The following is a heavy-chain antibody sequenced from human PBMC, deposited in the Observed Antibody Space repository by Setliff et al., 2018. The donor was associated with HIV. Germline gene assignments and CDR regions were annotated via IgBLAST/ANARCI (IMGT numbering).Heavy chain of an antibody. Sequence: SETLSLTCAVYGGSFSDSYWSWIRQSPGKGLEWIGEINHSGSTKYSPSLRSRVSISVDTSKTQFSLKLSSVTAADTAVYYCARVSSNDWYSIFRNYYYYMDVWGKGTTVTVSS. V-gene: IGHV4-34*01. J-gene: IGHJ6*03. D-gene: IGHD6-19*01. CDR2: INHSGST. CDR3: ARVSSNDWYSIFRNYYYYMDV. CDR1: GGSFSDSY.